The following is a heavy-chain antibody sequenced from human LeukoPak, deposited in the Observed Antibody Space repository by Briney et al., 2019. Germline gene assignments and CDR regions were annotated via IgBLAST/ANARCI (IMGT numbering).Heavy chain of an antibody. CDR2: IYPGDSDT. D-gene: IGHD3-3*01. V-gene: IGHV5-51*01. CDR1: GYSFTSYW. CDR3: ARRAGTIFGGPLYYFDY. Sequence: PGESLKISCKGSGYSFTSYWIGWVRQMPGKGLEWMGIIYPGDSDTRYSPSFQGQVTISADKSISTAYLQWSSLKASDTAMYYCARRAGTIFGGPLYYFDYWGQGTLVTVSS. J-gene: IGHJ4*02.